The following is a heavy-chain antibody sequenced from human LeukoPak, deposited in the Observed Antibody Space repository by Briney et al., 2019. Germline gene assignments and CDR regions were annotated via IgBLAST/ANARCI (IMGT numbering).Heavy chain of an antibody. Sequence: PGGSLRLSCAASGFTFSSSGMHWVRQAPGKGLDWVAFIRYDGSNKYYADSVKGRFTISRDNSKNTLHLQMNSLRAEDTAVYYCAKDTTPPKAGFDPWGQGTLVTVSS. CDR3: AKDTTPPKAGFDP. V-gene: IGHV3-30*02. D-gene: IGHD1-14*01. CDR2: IRYDGSNK. CDR1: GFTFSSSG. J-gene: IGHJ5*02.